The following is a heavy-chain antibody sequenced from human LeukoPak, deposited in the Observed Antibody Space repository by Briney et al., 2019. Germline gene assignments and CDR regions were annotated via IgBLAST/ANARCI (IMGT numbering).Heavy chain of an antibody. D-gene: IGHD3-10*01. V-gene: IGHV3-23*01. J-gene: IGHJ5*02. CDR3: AHHPMVRGVIITYWFDP. Sequence: PGGSLRLSCAASGFTFSSYAMSWVRQAPGKGLEWVSAISGSGGSTYYADSVKGRFTISRDNSKNTLYLQMNSLRAEDMAVYYCAHHPMVRGVIITYWFDPWGQGTLVTVSS. CDR2: ISGSGGST. CDR1: GFTFSSYA.